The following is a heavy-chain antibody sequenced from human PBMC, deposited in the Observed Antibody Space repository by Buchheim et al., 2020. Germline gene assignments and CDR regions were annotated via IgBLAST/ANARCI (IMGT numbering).Heavy chain of an antibody. CDR2: ISGRGGST. Sequence: EVQLLESGGGLVQPGGSLRLSCAASGFTFSSYAMTWVRQAPGKGLEWVAVISGRGGSTDYVDSVKGRFTISRDNSKKTLDLQMNSLRAEDTAVYYCAKDKRTYYDSSGYYDAFDIWGQGT. CDR3: AKDKRTYYDSSGYYDAFDI. CDR1: GFTFSSYA. V-gene: IGHV3-23*01. J-gene: IGHJ3*02. D-gene: IGHD3-22*01.